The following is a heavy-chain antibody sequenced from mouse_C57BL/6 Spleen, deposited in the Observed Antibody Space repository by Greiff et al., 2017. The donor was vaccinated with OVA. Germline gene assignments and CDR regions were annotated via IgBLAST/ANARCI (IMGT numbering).Heavy chain of an antibody. CDR1: GFNFKDYY. CDR2: IDPEDGDT. J-gene: IGHJ2*01. Sequence: EVQLQESGAELVRPGASVKLSCTASGFNFKDYYMHWVKQRPEQGLEWIGRIDPEDGDTEYAPKFKGKATLTADTSSNTAYLPLSSLTSEDSAVYYCTKDYGSNSFDYWGQGTTLTVSS. D-gene: IGHD1-1*01. CDR3: TKDYGSNSFDY. V-gene: IGHV14-1*01.